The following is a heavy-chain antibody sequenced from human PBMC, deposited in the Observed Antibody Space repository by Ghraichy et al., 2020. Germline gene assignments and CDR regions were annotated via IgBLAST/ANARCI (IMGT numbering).Heavy chain of an antibody. J-gene: IGHJ4*02. Sequence: GGSLRLSCSASGFTFSQVAMHWIRQAPGKGLDYVSAIETHGGDTYYADSVKGRFTISRDNSKGMLYLQMTGLRPEDSAVYYCVKHMSGIRAYDYWGQGTLVTVSS. CDR2: IETHGGDT. CDR3: VKHMSGIRAYDY. CDR1: GFTFSQVA. V-gene: IGHV3-64D*06. D-gene: IGHD1-1*01.